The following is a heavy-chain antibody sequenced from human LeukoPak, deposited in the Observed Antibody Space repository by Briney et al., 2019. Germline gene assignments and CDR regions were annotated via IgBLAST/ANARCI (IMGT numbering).Heavy chain of an antibody. V-gene: IGHV3-23*01. CDR2: ISGSGGST. CDR1: GFTFSSYA. J-gene: IGHJ5*02. D-gene: IGHD2-2*01. Sequence: GGSLRLSCAASGFTFSSYAMSWVRQAPGKGLEWVSAISGSGGSTYYADSVKGRFTISRDNSKNTLYLQMNSLRAEDTAVYYCAKREYCSSTSCSGNWFDPWGQGTLVTVSS. CDR3: AKREYCSSTSCSGNWFDP.